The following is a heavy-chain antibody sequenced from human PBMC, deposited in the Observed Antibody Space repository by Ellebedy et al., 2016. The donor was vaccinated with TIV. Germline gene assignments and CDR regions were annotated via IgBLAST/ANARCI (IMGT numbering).Heavy chain of an antibody. J-gene: IGHJ4*02. CDR3: AKGCGGSCYWEAY. CDR1: GFTFSNYV. V-gene: IGHV3-23*01. D-gene: IGHD2-15*01. CDR2: ISGGVGNT. Sequence: GESLKISCAASGFTFSNYVMSWVRQAPGKGLEWVSSISGGVGNTYYADSVKGRFTISRDNSKNTLDLQMNSLRAEDTAVYYCAKGCGGSCYWEAYWGQGTLVTVSS.